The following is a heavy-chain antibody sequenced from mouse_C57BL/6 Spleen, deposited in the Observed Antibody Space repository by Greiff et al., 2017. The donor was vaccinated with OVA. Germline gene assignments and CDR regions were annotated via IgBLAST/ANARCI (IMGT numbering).Heavy chain of an antibody. V-gene: IGHV1-26*01. CDR1: GYTFTDYY. D-gene: IGHD2-4*01. CDR3: ARRIYYDYDVGFAY. CDR2: INPNNGGT. J-gene: IGHJ3*01. Sequence: EVMLVESGPELVKPGASVKISCKASGYTFTDYYMNWVKQSHGKSLEWIGDINPNNGGTSYNQKFKGKATLTVDKSSSTAYMELRSLTSEDSAVYYCARRIYYDYDVGFAYWGQGTLVTVSA.